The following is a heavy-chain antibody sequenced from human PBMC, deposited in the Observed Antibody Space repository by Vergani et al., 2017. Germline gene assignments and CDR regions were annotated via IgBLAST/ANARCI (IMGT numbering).Heavy chain of an antibody. CDR1: GATFRSNT. CDR2: IIPVLGKT. Sequence: QVQLVQSGAEVKKPGSSVKVSCKASGATFRSNTISWVRQVPGQGLEWMGRIIPVLGKTKYAQDFQGRLTITADTSTSTAYMELTRLRSQDTAVYYCAGDPRGYGVDPEDYYYGMDVWGQGTTVTVSS. D-gene: IGHD2-21*02. V-gene: IGHV1-69*08. CDR3: AGDPRGYGVDPEDYYYGMDV. J-gene: IGHJ6*02.